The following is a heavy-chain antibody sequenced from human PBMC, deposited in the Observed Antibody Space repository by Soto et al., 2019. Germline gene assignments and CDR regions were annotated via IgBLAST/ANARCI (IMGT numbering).Heavy chain of an antibody. D-gene: IGHD2-15*01. CDR1: GFTFSSYG. CDR3: ARDGYCSGGSCYSVPVFDS. J-gene: IGHJ4*02. V-gene: IGHV3-33*01. Sequence: QVQLVESGGGVVQPGRSLRLSCAASGFTFSSYGMHWVRQAPGKGLEWVAGIWYDGSNKCYADSVKGRFTISRANSKNTLSLQMNRLRSEDTVVYYCARDGYCSGGSCYSVPVFDSWGQGTLVTVSS. CDR2: IWYDGSNK.